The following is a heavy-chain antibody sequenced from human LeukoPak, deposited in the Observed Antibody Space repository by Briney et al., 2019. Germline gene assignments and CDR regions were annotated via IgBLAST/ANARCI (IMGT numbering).Heavy chain of an antibody. V-gene: IGHV4-34*01. CDR1: GGSFSGYY. D-gene: IGHD5-12*01. CDR2: INHSGST. Sequence: PSGTLSLTCAVYGGSFSGYYWSWIRQPPGKGLEWIGEINHSGSTNYNPSLKSRVTISVDTSKNQFSLKLSSVTAADTAVYYCARGWLRRGPFDYWGQGTLVTVSS. J-gene: IGHJ4*02. CDR3: ARGWLRRGPFDY.